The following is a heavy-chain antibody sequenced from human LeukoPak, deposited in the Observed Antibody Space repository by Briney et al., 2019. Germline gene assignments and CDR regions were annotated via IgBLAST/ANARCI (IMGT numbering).Heavy chain of an antibody. Sequence: PGGSLRLSCAASGFTFSSYAMTWVRQAPGKGLEWVSSLSPSGGNTYYADSVKGRFTISRDNSKNTLYLQMNSLRAEDTAVYYCAKDLYPTIAAAEDAFDIWGQGTMVTVSS. V-gene: IGHV3-23*01. CDR2: LSPSGGNT. CDR3: AKDLYPTIAAAEDAFDI. D-gene: IGHD6-13*01. J-gene: IGHJ3*02. CDR1: GFTFSSYA.